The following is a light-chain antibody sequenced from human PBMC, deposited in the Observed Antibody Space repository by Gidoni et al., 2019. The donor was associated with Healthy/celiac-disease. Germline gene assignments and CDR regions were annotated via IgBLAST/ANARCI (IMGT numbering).Light chain of an antibody. Sequence: IQLTQSPSFLSASVGDIVTITCRASQGISSYLAWYQQKPGKPPKLLIYAASTLQSGVPSRFSGSGSGTAFTLTICSLQPEDFATYYCQQLNSYLSITFGQGTRLEIK. CDR3: QQLNSYLSIT. CDR2: AAS. J-gene: IGKJ5*01. CDR1: QGISSY. V-gene: IGKV1-9*01.